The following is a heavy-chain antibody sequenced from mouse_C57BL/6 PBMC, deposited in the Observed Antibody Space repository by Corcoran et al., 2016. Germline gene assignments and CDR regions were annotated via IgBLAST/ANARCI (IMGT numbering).Heavy chain of an antibody. CDR2: IYPGSGNT. CDR1: GYTFTDSY. Sequence: QVQLKQSGAELVRPGASVKLSCKASGYTFTDSYINWVKQRPGQGLEWIARIYPGSGNTYYNEKFKGKATLTAEKSSSTAYMQLSSLTSEDSAVYFCARSDPGAWFAYWGQGTLVTVSA. J-gene: IGHJ3*01. CDR3: ARSDPGAWFAY. V-gene: IGHV1-76*01.